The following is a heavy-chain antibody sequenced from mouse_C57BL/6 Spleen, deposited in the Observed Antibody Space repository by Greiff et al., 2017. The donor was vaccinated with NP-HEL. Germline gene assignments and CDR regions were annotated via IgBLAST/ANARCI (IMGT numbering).Heavy chain of an antibody. V-gene: IGHV1-82*01. J-gene: IGHJ4*01. D-gene: IGHD2-5*01. CDR2: IYPGDGDT. CDR1: GYAFSSSW. Sequence: VQLKESGPELVKPGASVKISCKASGYAFSSSWMNWVKQRPGKGLEWIGRIYPGDGDTNYNGKFKGKATLTADKSSSTAYMQLSSLTSEDSAVYFCASYSNYGAMDYWGQGTSVTVSS. CDR3: ASYSNYGAMDY.